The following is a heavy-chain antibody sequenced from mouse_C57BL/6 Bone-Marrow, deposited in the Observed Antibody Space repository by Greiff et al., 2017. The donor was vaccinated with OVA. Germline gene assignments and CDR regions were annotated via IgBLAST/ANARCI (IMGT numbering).Heavy chain of an antibody. J-gene: IGHJ4*01. Sequence: QVQLQQPGAELVRPGSSVKLSCKASGYTFTSYWMHWVKQRPIQGLEWIGNIDPSDSETHYNQKFKDKATLTVDKSSSTAYMQLSSLTSEDSAVYECAREGTAEARDYAMDYWGQGTSVTVSS. V-gene: IGHV1-52*01. D-gene: IGHD3-2*02. CDR2: IDPSDSET. CDR3: AREGTAEARDYAMDY. CDR1: GYTFTSYW.